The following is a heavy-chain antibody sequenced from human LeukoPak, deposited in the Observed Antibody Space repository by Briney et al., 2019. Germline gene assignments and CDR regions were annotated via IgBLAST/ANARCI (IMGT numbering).Heavy chain of an antibody. CDR2: IYTSGST. Sequence: PSETLSLTCTVSGGSISSYYWSWIRQPAGKGLEWIGRIYTSGSTNYNPSLKSRVTMSVDASKNQFSLKLSSVTAADTAVYYCARDRELGDFWSGYPSYYYMDVWGKGTTVTVSS. CDR1: GGSISSYY. J-gene: IGHJ6*03. V-gene: IGHV4-4*07. D-gene: IGHD3-3*01. CDR3: ARDRELGDFWSGYPSYYYMDV.